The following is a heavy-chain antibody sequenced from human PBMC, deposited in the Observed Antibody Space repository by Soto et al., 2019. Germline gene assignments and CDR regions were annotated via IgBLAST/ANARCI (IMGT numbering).Heavy chain of an antibody. CDR2: IWYDGSNK. Sequence: QVQLVESGGGVVQPGRSLRLSCAASGFTFSSYGMHWVRQAPGKGLEWVAVIWYDGSNKYYADSVKGRFTISRDNSKNTLYLQMTSLRAEDTAVYYWARDSDGDHDYWGQGTLVTVSS. CDR3: ARDSDGDHDY. V-gene: IGHV3-33*01. CDR1: GFTFSSYG. J-gene: IGHJ4*02. D-gene: IGHD4-17*01.